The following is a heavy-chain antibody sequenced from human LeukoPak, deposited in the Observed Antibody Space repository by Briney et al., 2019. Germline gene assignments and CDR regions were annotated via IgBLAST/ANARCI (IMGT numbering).Heavy chain of an antibody. CDR3: ARERVETYNWNDRDFDY. D-gene: IGHD1-20*01. CDR1: GGSISSSSYY. Sequence: PSETLSLTCTVSGGSISSSSYYWGWIRQPPGKGLEWIGSIYYSGSTYYNPSLKSRVTISVDTSKNQFSLKLSSVTAADTAVYYCARERVETYNWNDRDFDYWGQGTLVTVSS. CDR2: IYYSGST. V-gene: IGHV4-39*07. J-gene: IGHJ4*02.